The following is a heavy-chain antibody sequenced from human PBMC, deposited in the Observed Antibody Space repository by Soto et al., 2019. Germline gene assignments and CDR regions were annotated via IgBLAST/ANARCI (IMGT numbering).Heavy chain of an antibody. Sequence: GGSLRLSCAASGFTFSSYWMHWVRQAPGKGLVWVSRINSDGSSTSYADSVKGRFTISRDNAKNTLYLQMNSLRAEDTAVYYCARVQRNYDFWSGYPPFDYWGQGTLVTVSS. J-gene: IGHJ4*02. D-gene: IGHD3-3*01. CDR1: GFTFSSYW. CDR2: INSDGSST. CDR3: ARVQRNYDFWSGYPPFDY. V-gene: IGHV3-74*01.